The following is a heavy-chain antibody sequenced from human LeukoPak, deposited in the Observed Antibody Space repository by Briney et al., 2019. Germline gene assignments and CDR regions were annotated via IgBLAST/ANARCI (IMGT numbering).Heavy chain of an antibody. V-gene: IGHV1-24*01. Sequence: ASVKVSCKVSGYTLTELSMHWVRQAPGKGLEWMGGFDPEDGETIYAQKFQGRVTMTEDTSTDTAYMELSSLRSEDTAVYYCARGALVVRGIYYYGMDVWGQGTTVTVSS. CDR2: FDPEDGET. D-gene: IGHD3-10*01. CDR3: ARGALVVRGIYYYGMDV. J-gene: IGHJ6*02. CDR1: GYTLTELS.